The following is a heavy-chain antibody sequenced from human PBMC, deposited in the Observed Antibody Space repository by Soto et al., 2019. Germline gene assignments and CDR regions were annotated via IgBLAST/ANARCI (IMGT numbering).Heavy chain of an antibody. CDR1: GGSFSGYY. CDR2: INHSGST. Sequence: SETLSLTCAVYGGSFSGYYWSWIRQPPGKGLEWIGEINHSGSTNYNPSLKSRVTISVDTSKNQFSLKLSSVTAADTAVYYCARGDYYDSSGYYYYFDYWGQGTLVTVSS. CDR3: ARGDYYDSSGYYYYFDY. D-gene: IGHD3-22*01. J-gene: IGHJ4*02. V-gene: IGHV4-34*01.